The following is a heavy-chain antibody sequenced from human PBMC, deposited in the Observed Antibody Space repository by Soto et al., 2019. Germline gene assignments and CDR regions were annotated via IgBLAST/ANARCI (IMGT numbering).Heavy chain of an antibody. CDR2: TGLNGRTT. Sequence: EVQLLESGGGLVQPGGSLRLSCAASGFTFSMSVMSWVRQAPGKGLEWVSTTGLNGRTTYYADSVKGRFTVSRDNSKNMLDLQMNSLRAEDTVVYYCATVHSTSRSFDYWGQGTLVTVSS. CDR3: ATVHSTSRSFDY. CDR1: GFTFSMSV. J-gene: IGHJ4*02. D-gene: IGHD6-6*01. V-gene: IGHV3-23*01.